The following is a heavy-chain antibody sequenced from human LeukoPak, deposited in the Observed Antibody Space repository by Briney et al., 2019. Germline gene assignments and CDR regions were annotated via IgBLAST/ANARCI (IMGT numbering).Heavy chain of an antibody. V-gene: IGHV5-51*01. CDR2: IYPGDSDT. Sequence: KRGESLKISCKGSGYSFTSYWIGWVRQMPGKGLEWMGIIYPGDSDTRYSPSFQGQVTISADKSISTAYLQWSSLKASDTAMYYCARQEGYSYGLEYYYYGMDVWGQGTTVTVSS. J-gene: IGHJ6*02. CDR1: GYSFTSYW. CDR3: ARQEGYSYGLEYYYYGMDV. D-gene: IGHD5-18*01.